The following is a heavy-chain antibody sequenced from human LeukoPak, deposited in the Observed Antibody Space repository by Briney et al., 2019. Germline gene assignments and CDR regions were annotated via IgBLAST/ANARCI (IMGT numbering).Heavy chain of an antibody. D-gene: IGHD3-9*01. CDR2: INHSGST. J-gene: IGHJ6*02. CDR1: GGSFSGYY. CDR3: ARFPDEILTGENRYYYYGMDV. Sequence: SETLSLTCAVYGGSFSGYYWSWLRQPPGKGLEWIGEINHSGSTNYNPSLKSRVTISVDTSKNQFSLKLSSVTAADTAVYYCARFPDEILTGENRYYYYGMDVWGQGTTVTVSS. V-gene: IGHV4-34*01.